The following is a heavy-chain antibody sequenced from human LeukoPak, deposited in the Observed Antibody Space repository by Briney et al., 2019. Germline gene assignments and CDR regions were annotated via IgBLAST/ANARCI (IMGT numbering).Heavy chain of an antibody. Sequence: GGSLRLYGAASGFTFDEHAMHWVRQAPGKGLEWVSGISWNSGSINYADSVKGRFTISRDNAKNSLYLQMNSLRTEDTAFCYCAKARGGDFFDYWGQGTLVTVSS. CDR2: ISWNSGSI. V-gene: IGHV3-9*01. CDR3: AKARGGDFFDY. J-gene: IGHJ4*02. CDR1: GFTFDEHA. D-gene: IGHD3-16*01.